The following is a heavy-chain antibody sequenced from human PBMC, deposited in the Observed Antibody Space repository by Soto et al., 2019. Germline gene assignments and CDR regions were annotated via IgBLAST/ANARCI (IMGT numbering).Heavy chain of an antibody. Sequence: EVQLVESGGGLVQPGGSLRLSCAASGFTVSSNYMSWVRQAPGKGLEWVSVIYSGGSTYYADSVKGRFTISRHNSKNTLYLQMNSLRAEDPAVYYCASRVMWGLLDYWGQGTLVTVSS. J-gene: IGHJ4*02. V-gene: IGHV3-53*04. D-gene: IGHD1-26*01. CDR1: GFTVSSNY. CDR2: IYSGGST. CDR3: ASRVMWGLLDY.